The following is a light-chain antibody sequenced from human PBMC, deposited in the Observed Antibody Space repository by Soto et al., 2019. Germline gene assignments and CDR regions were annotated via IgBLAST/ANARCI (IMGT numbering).Light chain of an antibody. V-gene: IGKV3-20*01. J-gene: IGKJ1*01. CDR1: HSVITIY. Sequence: NVLTQSPGTLVLSRGERATLCXRASHSVITIYLAWYQQKPXQVPXXXIYXASSRATGIPDRFSGSGSGTDFTLTIGGLEPEDFAVYYCQQSLNPKTFGQGTKVDIK. CDR2: XAS. CDR3: QQSLNPKT.